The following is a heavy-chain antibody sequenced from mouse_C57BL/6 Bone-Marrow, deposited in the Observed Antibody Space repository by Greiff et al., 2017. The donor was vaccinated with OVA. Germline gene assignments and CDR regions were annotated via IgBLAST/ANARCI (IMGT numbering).Heavy chain of an antibody. Sequence: VQLQQSGAELARPGASVKLSCKASGYTFTSSCISWVKQRPGPGLAWIGEIYPRSGNTYYNEKFKGKATLTADKSSSTAYMELRSLTSEDSAVYFCARTVRDYWGQGTTLTVSS. J-gene: IGHJ2*01. CDR2: IYPRSGNT. CDR1: GYTFTSSC. D-gene: IGHD1-1*01. CDR3: ARTVRDY. V-gene: IGHV1-81*01.